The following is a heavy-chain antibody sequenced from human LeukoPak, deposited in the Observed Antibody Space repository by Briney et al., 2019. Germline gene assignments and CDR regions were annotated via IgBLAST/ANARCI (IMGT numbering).Heavy chain of an antibody. J-gene: IGHJ4*02. CDR3: ARDPGHSGSPSDY. Sequence: ASVNVSCKASGYTFTCYYMHWVRQAPGQGLEWMGWINPNSGGANYAQKFQGRVTMTRDTSIRTAYMELSRLRSDATAVYYCARDPGHSGSPSDYWGQGTLVTVSS. CDR1: GYTFTCYY. CDR2: INPNSGGA. V-gene: IGHV1-2*02. D-gene: IGHD1-26*01.